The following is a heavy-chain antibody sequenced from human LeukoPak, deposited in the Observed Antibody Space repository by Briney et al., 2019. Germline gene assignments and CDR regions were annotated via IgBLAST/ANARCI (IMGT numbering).Heavy chain of an antibody. J-gene: IGHJ4*02. CDR3: ARGIYDSRRGLWTGLDY. V-gene: IGHV3-13*01. Sequence: GGSLRLSCAASGFTFSSYDMHWVRQATGKGLEWVSAIGTAGDTYYPGFVKGRFTISRENAKNSLYLQMNSLRAEDTAVYYRARGIYDSRRGLWTGLDYWGQGTLVTVSS. D-gene: IGHD5/OR15-5a*01. CDR1: GFTFSSYD. CDR2: IGTAGDT.